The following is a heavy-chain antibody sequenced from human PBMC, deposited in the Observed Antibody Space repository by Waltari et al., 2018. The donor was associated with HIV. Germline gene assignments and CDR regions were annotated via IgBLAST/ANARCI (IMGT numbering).Heavy chain of an antibody. D-gene: IGHD3-22*01. CDR1: GYSFTSYW. CDR3: ARHRGEPARYYDSSGCFDY. CDR2: IYPGDSDT. V-gene: IGHV5-51*01. J-gene: IGHJ4*02. Sequence: EVQLVQSGAEVKKPGESLKISCKGSGYSFTSYWIGWVGQMPGKGLEWMGIIYPGDSDTRYSPSFQGQVTISADKSISTAYLQWSSLKASDTAMYYCARHRGEPARYYDSSGCFDYWGQGTLVTVSS.